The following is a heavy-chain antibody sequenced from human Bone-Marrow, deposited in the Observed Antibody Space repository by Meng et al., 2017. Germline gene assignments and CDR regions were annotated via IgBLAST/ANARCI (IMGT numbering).Heavy chain of an antibody. Sequence: GESLKISCQGSGYTFASYWIGWVRQMPGKGLEWMGIIYPGDSDTRYSPSFQGQVTISADKSISTAYLQWSSLKASDTAMYYCARRDDILTGYAFDIWGQGTMVTVSS. D-gene: IGHD3-9*01. CDR3: ARRDDILTGYAFDI. CDR2: IYPGDSDT. V-gene: IGHV5-51*01. J-gene: IGHJ3*02. CDR1: GYTFASYW.